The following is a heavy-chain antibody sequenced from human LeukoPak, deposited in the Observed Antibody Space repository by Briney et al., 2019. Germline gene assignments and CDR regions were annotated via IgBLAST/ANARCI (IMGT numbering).Heavy chain of an antibody. CDR2: VYSSGST. D-gene: IGHD1-14*01. CDR1: GASISSYY. CDR3: ARDPDGYNWFDS. J-gene: IGHJ5*01. V-gene: IGHV4-4*07. Sequence: SETLSLTCTVSGASISSYYWSWIRQPAGKGLEWIGRVYSSGSTNYNPSLKSRVTMSEDTSKNQFSLKLRSVTAADTAVYYCARDPDGYNWFDSRGQGTQVTVST.